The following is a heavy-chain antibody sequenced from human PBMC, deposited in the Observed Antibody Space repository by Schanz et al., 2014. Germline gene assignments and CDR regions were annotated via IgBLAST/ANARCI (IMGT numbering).Heavy chain of an antibody. CDR3: ARSNYYDNSDYYNSFDY. CDR2: IIPIHGIV. V-gene: IGHV1-69*02. D-gene: IGHD3-22*01. J-gene: IGHJ4*02. Sequence: QVQLVQSGAEVKKPGSSMKVSCKASGGTFSTYPINWLRQAPGQGLEWMGRIIPIHGIVNYAQRFQDRVRITADKSTSTAYMELSSLRADDTAVYYCARSNYYDNSDYYNSFDYWGQGTLVTVSS. CDR1: GGTFSTYP.